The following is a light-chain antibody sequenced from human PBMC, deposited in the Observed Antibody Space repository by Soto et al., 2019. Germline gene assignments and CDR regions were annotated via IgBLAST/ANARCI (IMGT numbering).Light chain of an antibody. Sequence: EIVMTQSPATLSVSPGERATLSCRASQSVSSNLAWYQQKPGQAPRLLIYGASTRATGIPARFSGSGSGTEFNLTISSLQPEDFAVYYCQQYNNWTRTFGQGTKLDIK. V-gene: IGKV3-15*01. J-gene: IGKJ1*01. CDR2: GAS. CDR1: QSVSSN. CDR3: QQYNNWTRT.